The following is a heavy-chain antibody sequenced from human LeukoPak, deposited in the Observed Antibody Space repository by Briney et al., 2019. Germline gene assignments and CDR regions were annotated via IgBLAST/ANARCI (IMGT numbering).Heavy chain of an antibody. J-gene: IGHJ4*02. Sequence: SETLSLTCTVSGGSISSSSYYWGWIRQPPGKGLEWIGTLYYSGSTYCNPSLKSRVTISVDTSKNQFSLRLSSVTAADTAVYYCARRPVAGPFDYWGQGTLVTVSS. D-gene: IGHD6-19*01. CDR1: GGSISSSSYY. CDR2: LYYSGST. V-gene: IGHV4-39*01. CDR3: ARRPVAGPFDY.